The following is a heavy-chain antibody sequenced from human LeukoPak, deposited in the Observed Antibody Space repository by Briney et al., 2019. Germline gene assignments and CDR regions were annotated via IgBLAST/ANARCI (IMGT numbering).Heavy chain of an antibody. Sequence: GGSLRLSCAASGFTFSSYWMSWVRQAPGKGLEWVANIKQDGSEKYYVDSVKGRFTISRDNAKNSLYLQMNSLRAEDTAVYYCARGLRNPGRNWKFVWSNWFDPWGQGTLVTVSS. J-gene: IGHJ5*02. D-gene: IGHD1-1*01. CDR2: IKQDGSEK. CDR1: GFTFSSYW. CDR3: ARGLRNPGRNWKFVWSNWFDP. V-gene: IGHV3-7*01.